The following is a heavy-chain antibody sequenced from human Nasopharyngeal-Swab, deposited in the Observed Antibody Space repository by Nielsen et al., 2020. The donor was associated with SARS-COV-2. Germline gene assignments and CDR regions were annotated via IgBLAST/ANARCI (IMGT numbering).Heavy chain of an antibody. V-gene: IGHV3-53*01. J-gene: IGHJ4*02. Sequence: GGSLRLSCAASGFTVSSNYMSWVRQAPGKGLEWVSVIYSGGSTYYADSVKGRFTISRDNSKNTLYLQMNSLRAEDTAVYYCAKGERITIFGVVTPFDYWGQGTLVTVSS. CDR2: IYSGGST. CDR3: AKGERITIFGVVTPFDY. CDR1: GFTVSSNY. D-gene: IGHD3-3*01.